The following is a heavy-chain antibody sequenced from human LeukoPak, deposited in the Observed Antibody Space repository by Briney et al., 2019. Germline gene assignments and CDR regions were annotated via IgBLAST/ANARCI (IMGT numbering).Heavy chain of an antibody. CDR2: IWYDGSNK. D-gene: IGHD3-22*01. CDR1: GFTFGSYG. CDR3: AKDKGSSGYYS. V-gene: IGHV3-33*06. Sequence: GRSLRLSCAASGFTFGSYGMHWVRQAPGKGLEWVAVIWYDGSNKYYADSVKGRFTISRDNSKNTLYLQMNSLRAEDTAVYYCAKDKGSSGYYSWVHGTLVTVSS. J-gene: IGHJ5*01.